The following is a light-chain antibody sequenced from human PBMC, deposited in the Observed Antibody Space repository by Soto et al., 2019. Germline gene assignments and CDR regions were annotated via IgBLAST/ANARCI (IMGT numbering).Light chain of an antibody. CDR3: QQYGSSSWT. CDR1: QSVDSSY. V-gene: IGKV3-20*01. J-gene: IGKJ1*01. Sequence: EIVLTQSPGTLSLSPGERATLSCRASQSVDSSYLAWSQQKPGQAPRLLIYDASTRATGIPDRFSGSGSGTEFTLTISRLEPEDFAVYYCQQYGSSSWTFGQGTKVDI. CDR2: DAS.